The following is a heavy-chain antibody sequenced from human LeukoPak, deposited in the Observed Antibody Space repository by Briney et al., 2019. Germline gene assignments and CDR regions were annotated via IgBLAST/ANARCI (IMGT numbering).Heavy chain of an antibody. J-gene: IGHJ3*02. CDR3: ARGEYYYGSGRKGAFDI. Sequence: GASVKVSCKASGYTFTSYDINWVGQATGQGLEWLGWMNHNSGNTGYAQKFQGRVTITRNTSISTAYMELSSLRSEDTAVYYCARGEYYYGSGRKGAFDIWGKGTMVTVSS. CDR1: GYTFTSYD. V-gene: IGHV1-8*03. D-gene: IGHD3-10*01. CDR2: MNHNSGNT.